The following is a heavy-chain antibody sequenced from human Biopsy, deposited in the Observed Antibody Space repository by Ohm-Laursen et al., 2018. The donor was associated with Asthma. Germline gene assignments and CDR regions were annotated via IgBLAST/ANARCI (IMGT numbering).Heavy chain of an antibody. CDR2: IYRNGDT. V-gene: IGHV4-30-2*06. J-gene: IGHJ4*02. CDR3: ARGWNCGGDCYSLDS. CDR1: GDSIDSGDYS. Sequence: QTLSLTCAVSGDSIDSGDYSWTWIRQSPGAGLAWIGYIYRNGDTYYNPTLKNRVTISIDRSKNLFSLRLRSVTAADTAVYYCARGWNCGGDCYSLDSWGQGTLVTVSS. D-gene: IGHD2-21*02.